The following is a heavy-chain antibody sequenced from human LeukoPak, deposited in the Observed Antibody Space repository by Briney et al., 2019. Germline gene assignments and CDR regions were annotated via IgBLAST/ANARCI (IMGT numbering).Heavy chain of an antibody. CDR1: GFTFSSYS. J-gene: IGHJ4*02. CDR3: AKGRYSSSLYFDY. V-gene: IGHV3-23*01. Sequence: GGSLRLSCAASGFTFSSYSMSWVRRAPGKGLEWVSAISGSGGSTYYADSVKGRFTISRDNSKNTLYLQMNSLRAEDTAVYYCAKGRYSSSLYFDYWGQGTLVTVSS. D-gene: IGHD6-6*01. CDR2: ISGSGGST.